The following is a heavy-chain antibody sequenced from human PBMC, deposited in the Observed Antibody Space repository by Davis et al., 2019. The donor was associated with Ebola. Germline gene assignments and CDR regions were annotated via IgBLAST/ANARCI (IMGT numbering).Heavy chain of an antibody. J-gene: IGHJ6*04. CDR2: TYYRSKWYN. D-gene: IGHD6-19*01. V-gene: IGHV6-1*01. CDR1: GDSVSSNSAA. CDR3: ARDLLPLAVAGYYYYYYGMDV. Sequence: MPSETLSLTCAISGDSVSSNSAAWNWIRQSPSRGLEWLGRTYYRSKWYNDYAVSVKSRITINPDTSKNQFSLQLNSVTPEDTAVYYCARDLLPLAVAGYYYYYYGMDVWGKGTTVTVSS.